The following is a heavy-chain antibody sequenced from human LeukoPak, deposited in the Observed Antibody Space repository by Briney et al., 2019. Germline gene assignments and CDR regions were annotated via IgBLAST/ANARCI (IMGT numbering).Heavy chain of an antibody. D-gene: IGHD1-26*01. V-gene: IGHV3-21*04. CDR3: AKPVASGSYSRVFDY. CDR1: GFTLNTYS. Sequence: GGSLRLSCAASGFTLNTYSMNWVRQAPGKGLEWVSSISSTGSDMYYVDSVKGRFTISRDNAKNSLFLQMNSLRAEDTAVYYCAKPVASGSYSRVFDYWGQGTLVTVSS. J-gene: IGHJ4*02. CDR2: ISSTGSDM.